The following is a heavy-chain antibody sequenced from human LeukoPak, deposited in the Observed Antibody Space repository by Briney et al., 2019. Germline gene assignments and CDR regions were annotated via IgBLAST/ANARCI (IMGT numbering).Heavy chain of an antibody. CDR3: ARRRGDSSNFDY. CDR2: IFNSGST. D-gene: IGHD6-13*01. V-gene: IGHV4-39*01. CDR1: GGSISSSSYY. J-gene: IGHJ4*02. Sequence: SETLSLTCTVSGGSISSSSYYWDWIRQPPGKGLEWIGNIFNSGSTYYNPSLKSRVTISLDTSKNQFSLKVSSVTAADTAVYCCARRRGDSSNFDYWGQGTRVTVSS.